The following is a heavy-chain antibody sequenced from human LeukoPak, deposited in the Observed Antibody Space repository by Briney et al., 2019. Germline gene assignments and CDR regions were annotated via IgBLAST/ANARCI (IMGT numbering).Heavy chain of an antibody. J-gene: IGHJ5*02. V-gene: IGHV4-30-4*01. CDR2: IYYSGST. CDR3: TRDASNWFDP. Sequence: SETLSLTCTVSGGSISSGDYYWSWIRQPPGKGLEWIGYIYYSGSTYYNPSLKSRVTISVDTSKNQFSLKLSSVTAADTAVYYCTRDASNWFDPWGQGTLVTVSS. CDR1: GGSISSGDYY.